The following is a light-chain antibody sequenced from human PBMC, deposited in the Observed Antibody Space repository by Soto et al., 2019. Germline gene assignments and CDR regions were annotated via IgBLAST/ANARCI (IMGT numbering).Light chain of an antibody. CDR3: LQDYNYPYT. J-gene: IGKJ2*01. CDR1: QGIRND. V-gene: IGKV1-6*01. CDR2: AAS. Sequence: GDRVTITCRASQGIRNDLGWYQQKPGKAPKLLIYAASSLQSGVPSRFSGSGSGTDFTLTISSLQPEDFATYYCLQDYNYPYTFGQGTKLEIK.